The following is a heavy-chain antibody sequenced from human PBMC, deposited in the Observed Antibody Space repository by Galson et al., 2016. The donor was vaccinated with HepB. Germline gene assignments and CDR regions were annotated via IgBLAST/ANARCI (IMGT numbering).Heavy chain of an antibody. J-gene: IGHJ4*02. CDR1: GFAFSNHA. CDR2: ITGGGTAT. V-gene: IGHV3-23*01. Sequence: SLRLSCAASGFAFSNHAMAWVRQVPGKGLEWVAAITGGGTATDYAASVRGRFTISRDNSRNTVHLQVTRPRVEATAFYYCARRRGGSWGDFDSWGQGVLVTVSS. D-gene: IGHD6-13*01. CDR3: ARRRGGSWGDFDS.